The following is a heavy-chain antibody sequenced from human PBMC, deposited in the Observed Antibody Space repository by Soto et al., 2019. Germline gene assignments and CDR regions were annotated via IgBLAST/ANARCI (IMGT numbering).Heavy chain of an antibody. V-gene: IGHV1-69*13. CDR1: VCGCSSYA. J-gene: IGHJ6*02. Sequence: SPVKRSWKASVCGCSSYAIGRVRQAPEQGLEWMGAILPIFVTANYAKKFQGRVTISADECTSTAYMELSSLRSEATGVYYCAREQNLGYCSGGSCLQAGHYYSYGMDVWGHGPTVTV. D-gene: IGHD2-15*01. CDR3: AREQNLGYCSGGSCLQAGHYYSYGMDV. CDR2: ILPIFVTA.